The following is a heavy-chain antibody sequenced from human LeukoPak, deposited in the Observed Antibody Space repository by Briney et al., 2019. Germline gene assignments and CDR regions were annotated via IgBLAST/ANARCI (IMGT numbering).Heavy chain of an antibody. CDR3: ARGGPGGRYSGYDPTDY. J-gene: IGHJ4*02. CDR1: GGSFSGYY. D-gene: IGHD5-12*01. V-gene: IGHV4-34*01. CDR2: INHSGST. Sequence: SETLSLTCAVYGGSFSGYYWSWIRQPPGKGLEWIGEINHSGSTNYNPSLKSRVTISVDTSKNQFSLKLSSVTAADTAVYYCARGGPGGRYSGYDPTDYWGQGTLVTVSS.